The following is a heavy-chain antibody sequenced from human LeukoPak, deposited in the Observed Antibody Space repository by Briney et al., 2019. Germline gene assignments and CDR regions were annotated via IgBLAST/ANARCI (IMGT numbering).Heavy chain of an antibody. J-gene: IGHJ4*02. CDR3: ARVVIPYYFDY. Sequence: SETLSLTCAVYGGSFSGYYWSWIRQPPGKGLEWIGEINHSGSTNYNPSLKSRVTISVDTSKNQFSLKLSSVTAADTAVYYCARVVIPYYFDYWGQGTLVTVSS. V-gene: IGHV4-34*01. CDR1: GGSFSGYY. CDR2: INHSGST. D-gene: IGHD3-16*02.